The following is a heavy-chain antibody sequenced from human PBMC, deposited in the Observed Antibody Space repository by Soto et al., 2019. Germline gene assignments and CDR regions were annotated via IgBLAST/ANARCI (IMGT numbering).Heavy chain of an antibody. CDR1: GYSFTSYW. D-gene: IGHD3-10*01. CDR3: ARRRVRRVETPAYYYYGMDV. V-gene: IGHV5-10-1*01. J-gene: IGHJ6*02. CDR2: IDPSDSYT. Sequence: GESLKISCKGSGYSFTSYWISWVRQMPGKGLEWMGRIDPSDSYTNYSPSFQGHVTISADKSISTAYLQWSSLKASDTAMYYWARRRVRRVETPAYYYYGMDVWGQGTTVTVSS.